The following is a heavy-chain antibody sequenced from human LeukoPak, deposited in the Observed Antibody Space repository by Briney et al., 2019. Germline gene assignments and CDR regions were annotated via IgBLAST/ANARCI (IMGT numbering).Heavy chain of an antibody. CDR2: IYFDGNT. CDR1: DGSISSSSYY. V-gene: IGHV4-39*01. J-gene: IGHJ4*02. D-gene: IGHD3-3*01. CDR3: AAENGNFWIGYHSFGD. Sequence: SETLALPCTVSDGSISSSSYYWGWIRQPPGKGLEWIGTIYFDGNTFYNPSLKSRVTISVDMSKNQFSLNLRSVTAADTAIYYCAAENGNFWIGYHSFGDWGQGTLVPVSS.